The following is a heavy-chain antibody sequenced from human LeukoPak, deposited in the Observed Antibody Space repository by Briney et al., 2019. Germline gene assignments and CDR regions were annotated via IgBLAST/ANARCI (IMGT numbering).Heavy chain of an antibody. CDR3: ASKPRGESRPFDY. V-gene: IGHV1-3*01. CDR1: GYTFTAHA. D-gene: IGHD3-16*01. CDR2: INVANGDT. Sequence: GASVKVSCKASGYTFTAHAVHWVRQAPGQRLEWVGWINVANGDTGYSQKFQDRVTITRDTSASTGYMEMSSLISEDTAVYYCASKPRGESRPFDYWGQGTLVTVSS. J-gene: IGHJ4*02.